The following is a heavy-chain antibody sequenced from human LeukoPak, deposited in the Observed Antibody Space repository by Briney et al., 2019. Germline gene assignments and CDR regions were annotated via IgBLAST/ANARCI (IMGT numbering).Heavy chain of an antibody. V-gene: IGHV4-4*09. CDR2: IYTSGST. CDR3: ARLPIAVRAFDI. CDR1: GGSISSYY. J-gene: IGHJ3*02. Sequence: SETLSLTCTVSGGSISSYYWSWIRQPPGKGLEWIGYIYTSGSTNYNPSLKSRVTISVDTSKNQFSLKLSSVTAADTAVYCCARLPIAVRAFDIWGQGTMVTVSS. D-gene: IGHD6-19*01.